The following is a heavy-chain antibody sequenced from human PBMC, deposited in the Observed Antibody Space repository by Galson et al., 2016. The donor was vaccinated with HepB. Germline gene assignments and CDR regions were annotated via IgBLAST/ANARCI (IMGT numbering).Heavy chain of an antibody. V-gene: IGHV3-48*02. J-gene: IGHJ4*02. CDR1: GFTFSTYS. Sequence: SLRLSCAASGFTFSTYSMNWVRQAPGKGLEWVSYIRSGSSTIYYADSVKGRCPISRDNAKNSLYLQMNSLRDEDTAVYDCARGWYSNSSPCFDYWGQGTLVTVSS. CDR2: IRSGSSTI. D-gene: IGHD6-6*01. CDR3: ARGWYSNSSPCFDY.